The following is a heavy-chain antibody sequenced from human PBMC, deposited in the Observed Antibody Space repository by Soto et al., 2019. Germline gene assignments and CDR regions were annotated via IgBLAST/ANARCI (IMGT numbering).Heavy chain of an antibody. D-gene: IGHD3-10*01. CDR1: GFTFSSYA. CDR2: ISWNSGNI. J-gene: IGHJ6*02. Sequence: ESGGGVVQPGRSLRLSCAASGFTFSSYAMHWVRQAPGKGLEWVSGISWNSGNIGYADSVKGRFTISRDNAKNSLYLQMNSLRVEDTALYYCAKDRYDYYGSGSNYGMDVWGQGTTVTVSS. CDR3: AKDRYDYYGSGSNYGMDV. V-gene: IGHV3-9*01.